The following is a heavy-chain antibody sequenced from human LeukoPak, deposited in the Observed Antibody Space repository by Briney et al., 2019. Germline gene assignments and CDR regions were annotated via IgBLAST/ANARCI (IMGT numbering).Heavy chain of an antibody. Sequence: ASVKVSCKASRYSFTGHYMHWVRQAPGQGLEWMGWINPKSGGTNYAQKFQGRVTMTRDTSISTAYMELSRLRSDDTAVYYCATGWGSYTFDIWGQGTMVTVSS. CDR2: INPKSGGT. J-gene: IGHJ3*02. V-gene: IGHV1-2*02. CDR1: RYSFTGHY. D-gene: IGHD3-16*01. CDR3: ATGWGSYTFDI.